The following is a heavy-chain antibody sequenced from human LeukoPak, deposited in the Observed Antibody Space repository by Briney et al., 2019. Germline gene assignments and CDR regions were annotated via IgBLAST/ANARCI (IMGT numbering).Heavy chain of an antibody. Sequence: GGSLRLSCAASGFTFSSYAMSWVRQAPGKGLEWVSAISGSGGSTYYADSVKGRFTISRDNSKNTLYLQMNSLRAEDTAVYYCAKDPTRDYSIYGTWFDYWGQGTLVTVSS. D-gene: IGHD4-11*01. CDR1: GFTFSSYA. V-gene: IGHV3-23*01. CDR2: ISGSGGST. J-gene: IGHJ4*02. CDR3: AKDPTRDYSIYGTWFDY.